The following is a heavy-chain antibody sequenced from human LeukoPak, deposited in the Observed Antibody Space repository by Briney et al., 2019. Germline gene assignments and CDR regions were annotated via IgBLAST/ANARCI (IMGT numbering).Heavy chain of an antibody. Sequence: ASVTVSCTASGYTFTGYYMHWVRQAPGQGLEWMGWINPNSGGTNYAQKFQGGVTMTRDTSISTAYMELSRLRSDDTAVYYCARDWFGSSSWSEYFDYWGQGTLVTVSS. J-gene: IGHJ4*02. CDR2: INPNSGGT. D-gene: IGHD6-13*01. CDR1: GYTFTGYY. CDR3: ARDWFGSSSWSEYFDY. V-gene: IGHV1-2*02.